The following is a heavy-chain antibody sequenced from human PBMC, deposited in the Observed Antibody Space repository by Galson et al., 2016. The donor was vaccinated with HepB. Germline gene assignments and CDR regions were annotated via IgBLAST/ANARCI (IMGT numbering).Heavy chain of an antibody. CDR3: ARGKFDCSGGTCHYYGMDV. J-gene: IGHJ6*04. Sequence: SLRLSCAASGFSFSNYDMYWVRQAPGRGLEWVSSIYTAGDTYYQDSVEGRFTVSRENAKNSLYLHMNSLRAGDTAVYYCARGKFDCSGGTCHYYGMDVWGKGTTVTVSS. V-gene: IGHV3-13*01. CDR1: GFSFSNYD. D-gene: IGHD2-15*01. CDR2: IYTAGDT.